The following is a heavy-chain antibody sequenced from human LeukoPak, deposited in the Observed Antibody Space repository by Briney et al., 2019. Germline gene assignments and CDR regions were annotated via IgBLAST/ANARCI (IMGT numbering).Heavy chain of an antibody. D-gene: IGHD3-3*01. J-gene: IGHJ5*01. Sequence: PSETLSLTCTVSGGSISSYYWSWIRQPPGRGLEWIGYIYYSGNTNYNPSLKSRVTISVDTSKNQFSLKLSSVTAADTAVYYCARLWSEGNWENWFDSWGQGTLVTVSS. CDR1: GGSISSYY. CDR3: ARLWSEGNWENWFDS. V-gene: IGHV4-59*01. CDR2: IYYSGNT.